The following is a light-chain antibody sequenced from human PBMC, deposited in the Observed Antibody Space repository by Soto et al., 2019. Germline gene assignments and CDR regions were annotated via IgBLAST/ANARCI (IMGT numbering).Light chain of an antibody. J-gene: IGLJ2*01. CDR1: KLGNKY. Sequence: SYELIQSPSVSVSPGQTATITCSGDKLGNKYACWYQQKPGQSPVLVIYEDNKRPSGIPERFSGSNSGNTATLTISGTQAVDEADYYCQAWDSSTVVFGGGTKLTGL. CDR2: EDN. CDR3: QAWDSSTVV. V-gene: IGLV3-1*01.